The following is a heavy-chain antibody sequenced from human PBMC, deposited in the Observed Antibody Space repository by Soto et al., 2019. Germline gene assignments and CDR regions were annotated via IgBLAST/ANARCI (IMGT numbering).Heavy chain of an antibody. D-gene: IGHD2-21*01. CDR3: VRELWGQSDP. V-gene: IGHV4-39*01. Sequence: QLQLQESGPGLVKPSETLSLTCTVSGGSSSSSSYYWAWIRQPPGQGLEWIGSINNSGKTYYKPSLKSRVTISVDTPKNQFSLRLTPVTAADSAVYYCVRELWGQSDPWGQGTLVTVSS. J-gene: IGHJ5*02. CDR1: GGSSSSSSYY. CDR2: INNSGKT.